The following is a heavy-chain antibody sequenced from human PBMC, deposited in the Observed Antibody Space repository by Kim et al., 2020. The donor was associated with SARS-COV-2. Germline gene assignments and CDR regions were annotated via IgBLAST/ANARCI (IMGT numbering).Heavy chain of an antibody. J-gene: IGHJ4*02. V-gene: IGHV3-7*03. D-gene: IGHD3-3*01. CDR3: AREPSYYDFWSGYRHFDY. Sequence: GGSLRLSCAASGFTFSSYWMSWVRQAPGKGLEWVANIKQDGSEKYYVDSVKGRFTISRDNAKNSLYLQMNSLRAEDTAVYYCAREPSYYDFWSGYRHFDYWGQGTLVTVSS. CDR1: GFTFSSYW. CDR2: IKQDGSEK.